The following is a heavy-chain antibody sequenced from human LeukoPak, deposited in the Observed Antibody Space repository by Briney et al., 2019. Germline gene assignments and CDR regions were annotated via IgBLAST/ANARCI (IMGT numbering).Heavy chain of an antibody. V-gene: IGHV3-9*01. J-gene: IGHJ4*02. D-gene: IGHD4-17*01. CDR3: ARDSTTVRH. Sequence: GGSLRLSCAASGFTFDDYAMHWVRQAPGKGLEWVSGISWNSGSIGYADSVKGRFTISRDNAKNSLYLQMNSLRAEDTAVHYCARDSTTVRHWGQGTLVTVSS. CDR2: ISWNSGSI. CDR1: GFTFDDYA.